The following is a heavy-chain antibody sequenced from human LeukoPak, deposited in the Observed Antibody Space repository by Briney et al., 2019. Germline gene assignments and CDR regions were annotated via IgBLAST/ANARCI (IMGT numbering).Heavy chain of an antibody. J-gene: IGHJ3*02. CDR3: AKDHGGTFDI. CDR2: ISYDGSNK. V-gene: IGHV3-30*18. Sequence: GRSLRLSCAASGFTFSSYGMHWVRQAPGKGLEWVAVISYDGSNKYYADSVKGRFTISRDNSKNTLYPQMNSLRAEDTAVYYCAKDHGGTFDIWGQGTMVTVSS. D-gene: IGHD3-16*01. CDR1: GFTFSSYG.